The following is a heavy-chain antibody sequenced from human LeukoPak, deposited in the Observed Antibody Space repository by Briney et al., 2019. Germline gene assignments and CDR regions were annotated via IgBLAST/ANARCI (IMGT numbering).Heavy chain of an antibody. Sequence: PGGSLRLSCAASGFTFSTYTMDWARQAPGKGLEWVSSISDSSSYIYYADSVKGRFTISRDNAKNSLYLQMNSLRAEDTAVYYCARTLNYAFDIWGQGTMVTVSS. CDR2: ISDSSSYI. J-gene: IGHJ3*02. CDR3: ARTLNYAFDI. V-gene: IGHV3-21*01. D-gene: IGHD1-7*01. CDR1: GFTFSTYT.